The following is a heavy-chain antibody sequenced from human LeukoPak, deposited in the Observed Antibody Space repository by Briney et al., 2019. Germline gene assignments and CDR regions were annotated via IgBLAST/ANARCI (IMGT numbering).Heavy chain of an antibody. J-gene: IGHJ4*02. CDR1: GYTFTNYW. CDR2: IHPDDSDT. V-gene: IGHV5-51*01. Sequence: GEPLKISCKASGYTFTNYWMGWVRQMPGKGLEYMGIIHPDDSDTRYSPSFKGQVTISADKSINTAYLQWNSLKASDTAMYYCVRRDFDYWGQGTLVTVSS. CDR3: VRRDFDY.